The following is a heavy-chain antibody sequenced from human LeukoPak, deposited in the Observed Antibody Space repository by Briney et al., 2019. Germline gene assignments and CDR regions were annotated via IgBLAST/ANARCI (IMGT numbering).Heavy chain of an antibody. Sequence: GASVKVSCKASGGTLSSYAISWVRQAPGQGLEWMGGIIPIFGTANYAQKFQGRVTITADESTSTAYMELSSLRSEDTAVYYCAKGSVGQGYYFDYWGQGTLVTVSS. CDR3: AKGSVGQGYYFDY. CDR1: GGTLSSYA. D-gene: IGHD6-25*01. J-gene: IGHJ4*02. CDR2: IIPIFGTA. V-gene: IGHV1-69*13.